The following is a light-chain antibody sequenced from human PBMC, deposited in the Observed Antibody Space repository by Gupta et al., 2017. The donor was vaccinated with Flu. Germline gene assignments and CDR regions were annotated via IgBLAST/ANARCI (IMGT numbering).Light chain of an antibody. V-gene: IGLV3-21*02. CDR2: DDT. J-gene: IGLJ2*01. CDR3: QVWDSNTAHVV. CDR1: NVGSEF. Sequence: GGANVGSEFVYWYQQKTGQAPVLVVYDDTDRPSRIPRRFSGSKSENTATLTISGVEAGDEADYFCQVWDSNTAHVVFGGGTKLTVL.